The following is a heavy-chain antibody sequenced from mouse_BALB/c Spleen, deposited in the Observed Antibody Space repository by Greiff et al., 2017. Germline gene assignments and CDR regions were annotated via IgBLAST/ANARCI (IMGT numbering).Heavy chain of an antibody. D-gene: IGHD2-14*01. V-gene: IGHV1-80*01. J-gene: IGHJ4*01. Sequence: QVQLQQSGAELVRPGSSVKISCKASGYAFSSYWMNWVKQRPGQGLEWIGQIYPGDGDTNYNGKFKGKATLTADKSSSTAYMQLSSLTSEDSAVYFCARDGYYRYDSYAMDYWGQGTSVTVSS. CDR1: GYAFSSYW. CDR3: ARDGYYRYDSYAMDY. CDR2: IYPGDGDT.